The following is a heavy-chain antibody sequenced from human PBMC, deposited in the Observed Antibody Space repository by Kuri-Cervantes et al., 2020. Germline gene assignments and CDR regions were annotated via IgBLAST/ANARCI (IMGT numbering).Heavy chain of an antibody. J-gene: IGHJ1*01. CDR2: IYTSGST. CDR1: GGSISSYY. D-gene: IGHD6-13*01. CDR3: ARLAAAGYFQH. V-gene: IGHV4-4*07. Sequence: GSLRLSCTVSGGSISSYYWTWIRQSTGKGLEWIGRIYTSGSTDYNPSLRSRVTISLDTSKNQFSLKLSSVTAADTAVYYCARLAAAGYFQHWGQGTLVTVSS.